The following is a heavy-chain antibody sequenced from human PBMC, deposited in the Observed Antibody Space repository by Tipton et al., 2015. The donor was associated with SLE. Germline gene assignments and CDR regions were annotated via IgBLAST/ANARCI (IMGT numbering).Heavy chain of an antibody. Sequence: GSLRLSCAASGFTFSSYWMHWVRQVPGKGLVWVSRINSDGSSTSYADSVKGRFTISRDNAKNTLFLQMKSLRAEDTAVYYCAKSELSGSYGYWGQGTLVTVSS. D-gene: IGHD1-26*01. CDR1: GFTFSSYW. V-gene: IGHV3-74*01. J-gene: IGHJ4*02. CDR2: INSDGSST. CDR3: AKSELSGSYGY.